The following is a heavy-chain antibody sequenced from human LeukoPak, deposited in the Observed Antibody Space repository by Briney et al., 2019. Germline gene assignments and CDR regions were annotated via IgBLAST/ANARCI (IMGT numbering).Heavy chain of an antibody. CDR3: ARPVTARGGSGWPQHIDY. D-gene: IGHD6-19*01. Sequence: SETLSLTRTVSGGSISSYYWSWIRQPAGKGLEWIGRIYTSGSTNYHPSHKSRVTMSVDTSKNQFTLKLSSVTAADTAVYYCARPVTARGGSGWPQHIDYWGQGTLVSVSS. CDR2: IYTSGST. J-gene: IGHJ4*02. V-gene: IGHV4-4*07. CDR1: GGSISSYY.